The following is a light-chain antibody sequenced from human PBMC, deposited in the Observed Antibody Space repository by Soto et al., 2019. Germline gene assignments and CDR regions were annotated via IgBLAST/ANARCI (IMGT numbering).Light chain of an antibody. CDR2: SNN. CDR3: APWDDSLNGPV. Sequence: QSVLTQPPSASGTPGQRVTISCSGSNSNIGSNTVNWYQQLPGTAPKLLIYSNNPRPSGVPDRFSGSKSGTSASLAISGLQSEGEADYYCAPWDDSLNGPVFGGGTKLNVL. CDR1: NSNIGSNT. J-gene: IGLJ2*01. V-gene: IGLV1-44*01.